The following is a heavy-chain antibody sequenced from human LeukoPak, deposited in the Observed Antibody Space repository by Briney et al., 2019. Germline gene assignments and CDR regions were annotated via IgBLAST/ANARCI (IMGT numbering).Heavy chain of an antibody. D-gene: IGHD6-6*01. V-gene: IGHV3-23*01. J-gene: IGHJ4*02. CDR2: ISGSGGST. CDR3: AKDLWSSSSGVSFDY. CDR1: GFTFSNYA. Sequence: GGSLRLSCAASGFTFSNYAMSWVRQAPGKGLEWVSAISGSGGSTYYADSVKGRFTISRDNSKNTLYLQMNSLGAEDTAVYYCAKDLWSSSSGVSFDYWGQGTLVTVSS.